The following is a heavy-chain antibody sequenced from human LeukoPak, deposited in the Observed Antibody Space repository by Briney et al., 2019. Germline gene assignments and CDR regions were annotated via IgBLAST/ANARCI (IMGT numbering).Heavy chain of an antibody. Sequence: PGGSLRLSCAASGFTFNNYWMNWVRQAPGKGLEWLANINEDGGDRYYVDSVKGRFTISRDNAKNSLYLQMNSLRVEDTAVYYCARGWDYWGQGTLVTVSS. V-gene: IGHV3-7*01. D-gene: IGHD6-13*01. CDR3: ARGWDY. CDR1: GFTFNNYW. J-gene: IGHJ4*02. CDR2: INEDGGDR.